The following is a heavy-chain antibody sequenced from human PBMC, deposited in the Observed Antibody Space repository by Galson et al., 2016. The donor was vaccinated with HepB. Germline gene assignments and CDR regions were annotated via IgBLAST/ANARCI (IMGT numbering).Heavy chain of an antibody. CDR1: GFIFSSYA. CDR2: LSGSDGST. J-gene: IGHJ4*02. V-gene: IGHV3-23*01. D-gene: IGHD5-12*01. CDR3: AKEWRVATTTHFDY. Sequence: SLRLSCAASGFIFSSYAMSWVRQAPGKGLEWVSGLSGSDGSTYYADSVKGRFTTSRDNSKNTLYLQMNSLRDEDTAVYYCAKEWRVATTTHFDYWGQGILVIVSS.